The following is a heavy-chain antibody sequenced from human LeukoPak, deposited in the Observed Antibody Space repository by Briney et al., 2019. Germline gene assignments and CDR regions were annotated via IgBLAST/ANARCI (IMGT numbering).Heavy chain of an antibody. Sequence: QAGGSLRLSCAASGFTFSSYAMSWVRQAPGKGLEWVSYITSSGSTIYYADSVKGRFTISRDNAKNSLYLQMNSLRAEDTAVYYCARGLGTVWDTELYYYGVDVWGQGTTVTVSS. CDR1: GFTFSSYA. CDR2: ITSSGSTI. D-gene: IGHD1-7*01. V-gene: IGHV3-48*04. J-gene: IGHJ6*02. CDR3: ARGLGTVWDTELYYYGVDV.